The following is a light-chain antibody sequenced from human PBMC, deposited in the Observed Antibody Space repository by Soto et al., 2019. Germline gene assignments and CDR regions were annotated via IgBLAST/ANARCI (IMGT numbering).Light chain of an antibody. CDR1: QSVSNSY. V-gene: IGKV3-20*01. CDR3: QQYGSSPRT. Sequence: EIVLTQSPGTLSLSPGERATLSCRASQSVSNSYLAWYQQKPGQAPRLLIYGASSRATGIPDRFSGSGSGTDFTLTISRLEPEDFAVYYCQQYGSSPRTFGQGTKLELK. J-gene: IGKJ2*01. CDR2: GAS.